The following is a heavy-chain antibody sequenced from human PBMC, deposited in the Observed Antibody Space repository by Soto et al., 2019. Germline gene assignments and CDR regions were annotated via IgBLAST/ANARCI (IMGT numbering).Heavy chain of an antibody. CDR2: IKQDGSEK. Sequence: PGGSLRLSCVASGFTFSRFWMSWVRQAPGKGLEWVANIKQDGSEKNYVDFVKGRFTISRDNAKNSLFLQMSSLRADDTAVYYCARDLAGLDYWGQGTLVTVS. J-gene: IGHJ4*02. CDR3: ARDLAGLDY. V-gene: IGHV3-7*05. CDR1: GFTFSRFW.